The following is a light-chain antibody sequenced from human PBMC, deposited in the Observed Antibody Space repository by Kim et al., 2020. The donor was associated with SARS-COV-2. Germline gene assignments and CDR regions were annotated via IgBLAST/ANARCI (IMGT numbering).Light chain of an antibody. CDR2: KAS. CDR3: QQYSSYST. CDR1: QRISSSR. V-gene: IGKV1-5*03. J-gene: IGKJ1*01. Sequence: ASVGDRVTITCRAMQRISSSRLAWYQQKPGQAPRLLIYKASNLESGVPSRFSGGGSGTEFTLTISSLQPDDFATYYCQQYSSYSTFGQGTKVDIK.